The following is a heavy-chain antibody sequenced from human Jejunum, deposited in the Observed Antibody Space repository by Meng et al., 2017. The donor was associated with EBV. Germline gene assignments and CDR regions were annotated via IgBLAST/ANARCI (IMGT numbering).Heavy chain of an antibody. V-gene: IGHV4-59*02. CDR2: LYYAGKA. Sequence: QMQQQVARPGLGKPTGTLSLTCSVCGDSDTGYNYWNWVRQPPGKGLEWIGNLYYAGKAIYKPSLQSRVTISVDTSKNQISLKVTSVTAADTAIYYCARGRGYDYGDSWGQGTLVTVSS. D-gene: IGHD5-12*01. CDR3: ARGRGYDYGDS. J-gene: IGHJ5*02. CDR1: GDSDTGYNY.